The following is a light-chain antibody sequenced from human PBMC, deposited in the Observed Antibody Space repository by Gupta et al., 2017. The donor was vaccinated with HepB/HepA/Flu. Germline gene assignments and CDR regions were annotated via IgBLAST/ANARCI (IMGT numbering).Light chain of an antibody. V-gene: IGLV3-1*01. J-gene: IGLJ2*01. CDR3: QAWDSSTVV. CDR2: QDS. Sequence: SYELTQPPSVSVSPGQTDSITCSGDKLGDKYACWYQQKPGQSPVLVIYQDSKRPSGIPERFSGSNSGNTATLTISGTQARDEAYYYCQAWDSSTVVFGGGTKLTVL. CDR1: KLGDKY.